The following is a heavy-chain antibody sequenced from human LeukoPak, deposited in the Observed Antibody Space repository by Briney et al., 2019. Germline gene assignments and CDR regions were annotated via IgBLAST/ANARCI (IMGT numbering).Heavy chain of an antibody. Sequence: GGSLRLSCAASGFTFSSYGMHWVRQAPGKGLEWVAVISYDGSNKYYADSVKGRFTISRDNSKNTPYLQMNSLRAEDTAVYYCAKGAYCSSTSCQSGGYYYYYGMDVWGQGTTVTVSS. V-gene: IGHV3-30*18. CDR2: ISYDGSNK. J-gene: IGHJ6*02. CDR1: GFTFSSYG. CDR3: AKGAYCSSTSCQSGGYYYYYGMDV. D-gene: IGHD2-2*01.